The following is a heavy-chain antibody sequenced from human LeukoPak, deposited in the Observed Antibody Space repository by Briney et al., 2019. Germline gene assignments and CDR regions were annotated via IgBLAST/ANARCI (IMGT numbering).Heavy chain of an antibody. Sequence: GGSLRLSCAASGFPLSSYSINWVRQAPGKGLEWVSYISSSGSAIYYVDSVKGRFTVSRDNAKDSLFLQMNSPRAEDTAVYYCVRVKSSYFDYWGEGGPVTVSS. CDR1: GFPLSSYS. V-gene: IGHV3-48*01. J-gene: IGHJ4*02. CDR3: VRVKSSYFDY. D-gene: IGHD2-2*01. CDR2: ISSSGSAI.